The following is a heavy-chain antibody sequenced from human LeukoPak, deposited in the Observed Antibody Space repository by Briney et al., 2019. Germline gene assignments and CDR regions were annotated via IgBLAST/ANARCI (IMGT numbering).Heavy chain of an antibody. CDR2: ISYSGST. J-gene: IGHJ4*02. D-gene: IGHD1-26*01. CDR3: ARHGSGTYDY. CDR1: GGSISSYY. Sequence: SETLSLTCTVSGGSISSYYWSWIRQPPGKGLEWIGYISYSGSTSYNPSLKSRVSISVDTTKNQFSLKLNSVTAADAAVYFCARHGSGTYDYWGQGTLVTVSS. V-gene: IGHV4-59*08.